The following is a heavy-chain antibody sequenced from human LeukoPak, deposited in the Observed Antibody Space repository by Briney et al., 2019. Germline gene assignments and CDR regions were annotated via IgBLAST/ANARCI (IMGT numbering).Heavy chain of an antibody. D-gene: IGHD3-22*01. CDR2: IIPIFGTA. J-gene: IGHJ4*02. CDR3: ARELYYYDSSGYPTGSYFDY. V-gene: IGHV1-69*13. Sequence: ASVKVSCKASGGTFSSYAISWVRQAPGQGLEWMGGIIPIFGTANYAQKFQGRVTITADESTSTAYMELSSLRSEDTAVYYCARELYYYDSSGYPTGSYFDYWGQGTLVTVSS. CDR1: GGTFSSYA.